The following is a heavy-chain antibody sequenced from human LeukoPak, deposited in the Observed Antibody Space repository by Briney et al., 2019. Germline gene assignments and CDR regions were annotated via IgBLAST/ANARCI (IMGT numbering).Heavy chain of an antibody. J-gene: IGHJ3*02. V-gene: IGHV3-64D*09. D-gene: IGHD3-22*01. CDR2: ISSNGGNT. CDR1: GFTFSSYA. Sequence: GGSLRLSCSASGFTFSSYAMHWVRQAPGKGLEYVSAISSNGGNTYYADSVKGRFTISRDNSRNTLYLQMSSLRAEDTAVYYCVKGSSGYYTRDAFDIWGQGTMVTVSS. CDR3: VKGSSGYYTRDAFDI.